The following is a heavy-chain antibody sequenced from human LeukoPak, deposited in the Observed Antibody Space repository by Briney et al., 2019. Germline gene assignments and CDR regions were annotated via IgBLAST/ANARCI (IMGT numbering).Heavy chain of an antibody. D-gene: IGHD6-13*01. J-gene: IGHJ4*02. V-gene: IGHV3-11*01. CDR3: AKDIGEAAAGTGLVIDY. Sequence: KPGGSLRLSCAASGFTFSDNHMSWIRQAPGKGLEWVSYISSSGSIKYYADSVKGRFTISRDNAKNSLYLQMNSLRAEDTAVYYCAKDIGEAAAGTGLVIDYWGQGTLVTVSS. CDR2: ISSSGSIK. CDR1: GFTFSDNH.